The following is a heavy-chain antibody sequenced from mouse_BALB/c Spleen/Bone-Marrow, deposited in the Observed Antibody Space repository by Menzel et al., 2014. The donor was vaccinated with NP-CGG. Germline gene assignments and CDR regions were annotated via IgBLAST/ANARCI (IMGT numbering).Heavy chain of an antibody. J-gene: IGHJ3*01. D-gene: IGHD2-14*01. Sequence: VKLVESGAELVMPGASVKMSCKASGYTFTDYWMHWVKQRPGQGLEWIGAIDTSDSYTSYNQKFKGKATLTVDESSGTASMQLSNVRSEDTAVYYCARADYRYAAFAYWGEGTLVSVSA. V-gene: IGHV1-69*01. CDR1: GYTFTDYW. CDR2: IDTSDSYT. CDR3: ARADYRYAAFAY.